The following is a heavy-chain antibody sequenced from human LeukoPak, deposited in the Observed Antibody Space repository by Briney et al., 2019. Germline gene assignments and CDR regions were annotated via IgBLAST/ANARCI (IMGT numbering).Heavy chain of an antibody. CDR3: ARGGYGSGSYNAFDI. Sequence: SETLSLTCTVSGGSIRSSDYYWGWIRQPPGKGLEWVGNIYYSGSTYYNPSLESRVTISVDTSMTQFSLRLTSVTAADTAVYYCARGGYGSGSYNAFDIWGQGTMVTVSS. D-gene: IGHD3-10*01. J-gene: IGHJ3*02. V-gene: IGHV4-39*07. CDR2: IYYSGST. CDR1: GGSIRSSDYY.